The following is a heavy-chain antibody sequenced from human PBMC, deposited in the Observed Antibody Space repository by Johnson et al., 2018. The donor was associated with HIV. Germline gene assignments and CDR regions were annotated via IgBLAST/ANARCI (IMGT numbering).Heavy chain of an antibody. V-gene: IGHV3-64*04. Sequence: VQLVESGGGLVQPGGSLRLSCAASRFTFSSYAMHWVRQAPGRGLEYVSAISSNGDSTGYADSVKGRFTISRDNAKNSLYLQMNSLRAEDTALYYCARAYMSSGSYYDAFDIWGQGTMVIVSS. J-gene: IGHJ3*02. CDR2: ISSNGDST. D-gene: IGHD1-26*01. CDR1: RFTFSSYA. CDR3: ARAYMSSGSYYDAFDI.